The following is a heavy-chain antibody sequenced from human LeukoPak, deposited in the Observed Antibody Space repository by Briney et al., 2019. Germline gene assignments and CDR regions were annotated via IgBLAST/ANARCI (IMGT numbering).Heavy chain of an antibody. D-gene: IGHD3-22*01. V-gene: IGHV3-33*01. J-gene: IGHJ2*01. Sequence: GGSLRLSCTASGFNFGIYGMHWVRQAPGKGLEWVAVMWDDGTNEYYVESVKGRFTISRDNGKRTLYLQMNSLRAEDTAVYYCARDSGSSGYYSHWYFDLWGRGTLVTVSS. CDR2: MWDDGTNE. CDR3: ARDSGSSGYYSHWYFDL. CDR1: GFNFGIYG.